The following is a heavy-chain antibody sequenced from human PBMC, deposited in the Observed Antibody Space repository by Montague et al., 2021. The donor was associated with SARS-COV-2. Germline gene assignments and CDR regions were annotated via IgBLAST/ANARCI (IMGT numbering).Heavy chain of an antibody. Sequence: SETLSLTCGVYGGSFSGYYWSWIRQPPGKGLQWIGGINHSGNTNYNSSLNSRGTISLDTSKNQFSLKLTSVSAADTAVYYCARGLGRPGTIFGVALYWGQGTLVTVSS. CDR2: INHSGNT. J-gene: IGHJ4*02. CDR1: GGSFSGYY. V-gene: IGHV4-34*01. D-gene: IGHD3-3*01. CDR3: ARGLGRPGTIFGVALY.